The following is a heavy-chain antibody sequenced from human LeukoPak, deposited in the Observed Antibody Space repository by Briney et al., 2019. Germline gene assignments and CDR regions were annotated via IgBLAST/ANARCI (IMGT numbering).Heavy chain of an antibody. CDR1: GFTFSSYG. CDR2: IRYDGSNK. V-gene: IGHV3-30*02. J-gene: IGHJ6*03. D-gene: IGHD2-2*01. Sequence: QAGGSLRLSCAASGFTFSSYGMHWVRQAPGKGLEWVAFIRYDGSNKYYVDSVKGRFTISRDNSKNTLYLQMNSLRAEDTAVYYCAKGSFYCSGNTCPQYYYYMDVWGKGTTVTVSS. CDR3: AKGSFYCSGNTCPQYYYYMDV.